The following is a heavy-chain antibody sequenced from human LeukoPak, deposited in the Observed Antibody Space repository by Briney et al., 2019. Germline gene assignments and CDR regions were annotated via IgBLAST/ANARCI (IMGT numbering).Heavy chain of an antibody. D-gene: IGHD6-19*01. CDR3: AREAGIAVAGMKYFDY. J-gene: IGHJ4*02. Sequence: GGSLRLSCAASGFTFSTYGMHWVRQAPGKGLEWVAFIRYDGSNKYSADSVKGRFTISRDNSKNTLYLQMNSLRAEDTAVYYCAREAGIAVAGMKYFDYWGQGTLVTVSS. CDR2: IRYDGSNK. V-gene: IGHV3-30*02. CDR1: GFTFSTYG.